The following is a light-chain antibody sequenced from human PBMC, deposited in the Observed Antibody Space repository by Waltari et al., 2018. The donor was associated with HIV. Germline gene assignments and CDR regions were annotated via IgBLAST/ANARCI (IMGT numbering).Light chain of an antibody. CDR2: DNE. J-gene: IGLJ1*01. Sequence: QSVLTQPPSVSAAPGQKVTISCPGAYSNLANHSVSWYQQVPGRAPRLLIYDNEKRPSGIPDRFSASKAGVSATLAITALQLVDEADYYCGTWDSSLSLYVFGTGTTVAVL. CDR1: YSNLANHS. V-gene: IGLV1-51*01. CDR3: GTWDSSLSLYV.